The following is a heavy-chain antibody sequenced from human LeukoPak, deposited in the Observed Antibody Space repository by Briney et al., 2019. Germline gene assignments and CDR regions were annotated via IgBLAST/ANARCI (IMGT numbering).Heavy chain of an antibody. Sequence: GGSLRLSCAASGFTPSSYGMHWVRQATGKSLEWVSGIGSAGDTYYLGPVKGRFTISRENAKNSLYLQMNSLRAGDTAVYYCARVGESAFDIWGRGTVVTVSS. CDR1: GFTPSSYG. CDR2: IGSAGDT. CDR3: ARVGESAFDI. J-gene: IGHJ3*02. D-gene: IGHD3-10*01. V-gene: IGHV3-13*04.